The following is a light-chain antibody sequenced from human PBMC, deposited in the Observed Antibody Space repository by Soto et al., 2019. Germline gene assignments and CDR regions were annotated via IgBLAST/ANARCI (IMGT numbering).Light chain of an antibody. J-gene: IGLJ1*01. V-gene: IGLV2-14*01. CDR2: EVN. CDR1: SSDVGGYNY. Sequence: QSALTQPPSASGSPGQSVAISCTGTSSDVGGYNYVSWYQQHPGKAPKLMIYEVNNRPSGVSNRFSGSKSGNTAYLTISGLQVEDEAGYFCFSFTTTSTHVFGTGTKVTVL. CDR3: FSFTTTSTHV.